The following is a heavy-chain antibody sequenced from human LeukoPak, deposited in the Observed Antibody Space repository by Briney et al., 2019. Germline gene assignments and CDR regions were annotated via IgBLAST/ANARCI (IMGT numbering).Heavy chain of an antibody. CDR3: AREHYYDSSGYRY. CDR1: GFTFSSYG. Sequence: GGSLRLSCAASGFTFSSYGMHWVRQAPGKGLEWVAVISYDGSNKYYADSVKGRFTISRDNSKNTLYLQMNSLRAEDTAVYYCAREHYYDSSGYRYWGQGTLVTVSS. J-gene: IGHJ4*02. D-gene: IGHD3-22*01. V-gene: IGHV3-30*19. CDR2: ISYDGSNK.